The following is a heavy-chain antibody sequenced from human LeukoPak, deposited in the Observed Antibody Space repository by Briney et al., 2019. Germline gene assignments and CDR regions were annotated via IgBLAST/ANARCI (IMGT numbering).Heavy chain of an antibody. D-gene: IGHD2-15*01. J-gene: IGHJ4*02. CDR2: ISAYNGNT. CDR3: ARVPSGGPFDY. V-gene: IGHV1-18*01. CDR1: GGTFSSYA. Sequence: VASVKVSCKASGGTFSSYAISWVRQAPGQGLEWMGWISAYNGNTNYAQRLQGRVTMTTDTSTSTVYMELRSLTSDDTAVYYCARVPSGGPFDYWGQGTLVTVSS.